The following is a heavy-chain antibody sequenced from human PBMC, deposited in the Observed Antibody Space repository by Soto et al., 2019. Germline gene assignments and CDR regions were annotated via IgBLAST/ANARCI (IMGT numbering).Heavy chain of an antibody. D-gene: IGHD2-21*01. V-gene: IGHV4-59*01. Sequence: QVQLQESGPGLVKPSETLSLTCTVSGVSITSYYWSWIRQPPGKGLEWIAFISYTGSTSYNPSLKSRVTMSVDTSKSQFSLKLSSVTAADTAVYFCAYMVVDWYFDLWGRGTLVTVSS. CDR1: GVSITSYY. CDR3: AYMVVDWYFDL. CDR2: ISYTGST. J-gene: IGHJ2*01.